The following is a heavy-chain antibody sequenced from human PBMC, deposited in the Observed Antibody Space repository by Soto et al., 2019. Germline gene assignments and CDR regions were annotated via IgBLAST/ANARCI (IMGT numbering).Heavy chain of an antibody. CDR2: VIPILGIA. Sequence: QVQLVQSGAEVKKPGSSVKVSCKASGVTFSSYTISWVRQAPGQGLEWIGRVIPILGIANYAQKFQGRVTITADKSTSTAYMELSSLRSDDTAVYSFAVEQPPDYWGQGTLVTVSS. CDR1: GVTFSSYT. D-gene: IGHD1-1*01. CDR3: AVEQPPDY. J-gene: IGHJ4*02. V-gene: IGHV1-69*02.